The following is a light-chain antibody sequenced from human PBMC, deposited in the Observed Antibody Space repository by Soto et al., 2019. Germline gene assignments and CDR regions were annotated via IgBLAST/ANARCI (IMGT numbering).Light chain of an antibody. CDR1: SSNIGAGYD. J-gene: IGLJ2*01. Sequence: QSVLTQPPSVSGAPGQRVTISCTGSSSNIGAGYDVHWYQQLPGTAPKLLIYGNSNRPSGVPDRFSGSKSGTSASLAITGLQAEEEADYYFQSYDSSLSGSDVVFGGGTKLTVL. CDR2: GNS. CDR3: QSYDSSLSGSDVV. V-gene: IGLV1-40*01.